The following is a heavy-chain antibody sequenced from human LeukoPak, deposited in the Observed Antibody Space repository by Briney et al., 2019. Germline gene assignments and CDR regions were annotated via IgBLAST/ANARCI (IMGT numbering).Heavy chain of an antibody. V-gene: IGHV3-7*01. D-gene: IGHD6-13*01. CDR1: GFTFSSYW. CDR2: IKQDEGEK. Sequence: PGGSLRLSCAASGFTFSSYWMSWVRQAPGKGLEWVANIKQDEGEKYYVVSVKGRFTISRDNAKNSLYLQMHSLRAEDTAVYYCVRSSGWSNFDYWGQGTLVTVSS. CDR3: VRSSGWSNFDY. J-gene: IGHJ4*02.